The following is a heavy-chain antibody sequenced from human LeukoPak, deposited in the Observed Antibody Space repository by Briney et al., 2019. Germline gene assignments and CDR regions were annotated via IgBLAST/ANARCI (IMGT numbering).Heavy chain of an antibody. CDR1: GYSISSGYY. Sequence: SETLSLTCAVSGYSISSGYYWGWIRQPPGKGLEWIGSIYHSGSTYYNPSLKSRVTISVDTSKNQFSLKLSSVTAADTAVYYCARLGGYDSLTVGYWGQGTLVTVSS. J-gene: IGHJ4*02. D-gene: IGHD3-9*01. V-gene: IGHV4-38-2*01. CDR3: ARLGGYDSLTVGY. CDR2: IYHSGST.